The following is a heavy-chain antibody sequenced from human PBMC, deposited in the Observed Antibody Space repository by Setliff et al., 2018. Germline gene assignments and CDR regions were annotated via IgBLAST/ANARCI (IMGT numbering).Heavy chain of an antibody. CDR3: AKYPSKLPELGIYGRFDY. V-gene: IGHV4-39*07. J-gene: IGHJ4*02. CDR2: IYYTGIT. D-gene: IGHD7-27*01. Sequence: NPSETLSLTCNVSGGSISSYSYYWGWIRQPPGKGLEWIGNIYYTGITYYNPSLKSRVTISVDTSKNQFSLKLTSVTAADTAVYYCAKYPSKLPELGIYGRFDYWGQGTPVTVSS. CDR1: GGSISSYSYY.